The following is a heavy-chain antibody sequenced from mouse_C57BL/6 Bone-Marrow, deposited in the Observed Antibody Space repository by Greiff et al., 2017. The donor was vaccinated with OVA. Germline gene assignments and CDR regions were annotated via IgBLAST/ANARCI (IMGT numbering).Heavy chain of an antibody. CDR3: ARNGGYFDV. CDR1: GFSLTSYA. Sequence: QVQLKQSGPGLVAPSQSLSITCTVSGFSLTSYAISWVRQPPGKGLEWLGVIWTGGGPNYNSALKSRLSISKDNSKSQVFLKMNSLQTDDTARYYCARNGGYFDVWGTGTTVTVSS. CDR2: IWTGGGP. J-gene: IGHJ1*03. V-gene: IGHV2-9-1*01.